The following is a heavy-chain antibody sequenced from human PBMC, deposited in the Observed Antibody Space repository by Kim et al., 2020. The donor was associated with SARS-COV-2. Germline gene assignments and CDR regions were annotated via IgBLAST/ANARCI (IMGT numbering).Heavy chain of an antibody. Sequence: GGSLRLSCAASGFTFSSYAMSWVRQAPGKGLEWVSTISGSGGSTYYADSVKGRFTISRDNSKNTLYLQVNSLRAEDTALYYCAKSGGTYYDFWSGRKNWFDPWGQGTLVTVSS. CDR1: GFTFSSYA. J-gene: IGHJ5*02. CDR2: ISGSGGST. D-gene: IGHD3-3*01. V-gene: IGHV3-23*01. CDR3: AKSGGTYYDFWSGRKNWFDP.